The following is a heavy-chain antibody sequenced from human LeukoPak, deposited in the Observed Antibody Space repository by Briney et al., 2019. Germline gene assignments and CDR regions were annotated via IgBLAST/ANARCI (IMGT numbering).Heavy chain of an antibody. CDR1: GGSFSGYY. J-gene: IGHJ4*02. CDR2: INHSGST. CDR3: ARVSGLVGPLLSPAYYFDY. D-gene: IGHD2-2*01. Sequence: SETLSLTCAVYGGSFSGYYWSWIRQPPGKGLEWIGEINHSGSTNYNPSLKSRVTISVDKSKNQFSLKLSSVTAADTAVYYCARVSGLVGPLLSPAYYFDYWGQGTLVTVSS. V-gene: IGHV4-34*01.